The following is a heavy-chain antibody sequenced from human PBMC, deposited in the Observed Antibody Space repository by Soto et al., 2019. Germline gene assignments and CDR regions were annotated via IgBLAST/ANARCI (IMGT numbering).Heavy chain of an antibody. CDR1: GYTFTSYG. V-gene: IGHV1-18*01. CDR2: ISAYNGNT. CDR3: ARVGGYCSGGSCYDWFDP. J-gene: IGHJ5*02. Sequence: ASVKVSCKASGYTFTSYGISWVRQAPGEGLEWMGWISAYNGNTNYAQKLQGRVTMTTDTSTSTAYMELRSLRSDDTAVYYCARVGGYCSGGSCYDWFDPWGQGTLVTVSS. D-gene: IGHD2-15*01.